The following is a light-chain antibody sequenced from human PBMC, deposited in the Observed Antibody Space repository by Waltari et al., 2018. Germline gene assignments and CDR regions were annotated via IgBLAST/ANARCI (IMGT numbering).Light chain of an antibody. Sequence: QSVLTQPPSASGTPGQRVTISCSGSASNIGGNLVNWYQQLPGKAPKLLIYRSDQRPSGVPDRFSGSKSGTSAFLAISGLQSEDEADYYCASWDDSLNGHWVFGGGTKVTVL. V-gene: IGLV1-44*01. J-gene: IGLJ3*02. CDR2: RSD. CDR1: ASNIGGNL. CDR3: ASWDDSLNGHWV.